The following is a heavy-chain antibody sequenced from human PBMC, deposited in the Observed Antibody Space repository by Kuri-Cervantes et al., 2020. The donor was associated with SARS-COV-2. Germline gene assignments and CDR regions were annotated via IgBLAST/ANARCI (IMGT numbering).Heavy chain of an antibody. CDR1: GYTFTGYY. CDR3: ARAGDRYY. D-gene: IGHD3-10*01. Sequence: ASVKVSCKASGYTFTGYYMHWVRQAPGQGLEWMGWVNPNSGGTNYAQKFQGRVTMTRDTSISTAYMELGSLRSEDTAVYYCARAGDRYYWGQGTLVTVSS. V-gene: IGHV1-2*02. J-gene: IGHJ4*02. CDR2: VNPNSGGT.